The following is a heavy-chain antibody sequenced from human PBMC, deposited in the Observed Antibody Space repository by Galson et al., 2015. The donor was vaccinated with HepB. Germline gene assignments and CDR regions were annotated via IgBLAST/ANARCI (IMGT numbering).Heavy chain of an antibody. Sequence: SLRLSCAASGFTFSRHGMHWVRQAPGKGLEWVALIWYDGSNQYYGDSVKGRFTISRDNAKNTLYLQMSSLRVEDTAVYYCAREDPTVAVAVLDYWGQGTLAAVSS. V-gene: IGHV3-33*01. D-gene: IGHD2-2*01. J-gene: IGHJ4*02. CDR3: AREDPTVAVAVLDY. CDR1: GFTFSRHG. CDR2: IWYDGSNQ.